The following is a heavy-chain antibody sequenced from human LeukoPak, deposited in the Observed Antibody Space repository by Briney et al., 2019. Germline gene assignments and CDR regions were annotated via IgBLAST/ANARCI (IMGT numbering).Heavy chain of an antibody. J-gene: IGHJ6*02. CDR1: GYTLTELS. CDR3: ARVEVTYYYGSGSYPPYYGMDV. D-gene: IGHD3-10*01. Sequence: RASVKVSRKVSGYTLTELSMHWVRQAPGKGLEWMGGFDPEDGETIYAQKFQGRVTMTEDTSTDTAYMELSSLRSEDTAVYYCARVEVTYYYGSGSYPPYYGMDVWGQGTTVTVSS. V-gene: IGHV1-24*01. CDR2: FDPEDGET.